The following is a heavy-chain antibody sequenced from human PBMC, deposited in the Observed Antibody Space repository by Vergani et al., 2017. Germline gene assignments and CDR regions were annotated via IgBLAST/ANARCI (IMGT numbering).Heavy chain of an antibody. J-gene: IGHJ4*02. Sequence: QLQLQESGSGLVKPSETLSLTCTVSGGYISSYYWSWIRQPPGKGLEWIGYIYYSGSTNSNPSLKSRVTLSVDTSKNQFSLKLSSVTAADTAVYYCARGVSIVQGFSLGYWGQGTLVTVSS. CDR3: ARGVSIVQGFSLGY. V-gene: IGHV4-59*01. D-gene: IGHD2/OR15-2a*01. CDR1: GGYISSYY. CDR2: IYYSGST.